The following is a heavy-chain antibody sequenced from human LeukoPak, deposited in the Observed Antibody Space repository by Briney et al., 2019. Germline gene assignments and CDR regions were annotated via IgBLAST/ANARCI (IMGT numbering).Heavy chain of an antibody. Sequence: GASVKVSCKVSGYTLTELSMHWVRQAPGKGLEWMGGFDPEDGETIYAQKFQGRVTMTEDTSTDTAYMELSSLRSEDTAVYYCATDLIVGTSNNWFDPWGQGTLVTVSS. CDR3: ATDLIVGTSNNWFDP. CDR2: FDPEDGET. D-gene: IGHD2-2*01. CDR1: GYTLTELS. V-gene: IGHV1-24*01. J-gene: IGHJ5*02.